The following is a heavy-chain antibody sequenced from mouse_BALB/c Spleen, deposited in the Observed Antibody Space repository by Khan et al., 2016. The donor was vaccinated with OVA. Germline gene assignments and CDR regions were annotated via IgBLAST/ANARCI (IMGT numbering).Heavy chain of an antibody. CDR2: INTYTGEP. Sequence: QIQLVQSGPELKKPGETVKISCKASGYTFTNYGMNCVKQAPGKGLKWMGWINTYTGEPTYADDFKGRFAFSLETSASTAYLQINNLKNEDTSTYFCARAGYYDAMDYWGQGTSVTVSS. CDR3: ARAGYYDAMDY. CDR1: GYTFTNYG. V-gene: IGHV9-3-1*01. J-gene: IGHJ4*01.